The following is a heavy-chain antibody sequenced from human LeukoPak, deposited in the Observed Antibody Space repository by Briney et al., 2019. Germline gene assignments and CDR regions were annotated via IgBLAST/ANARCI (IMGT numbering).Heavy chain of an antibody. CDR1: GFTFSSYA. D-gene: IGHD3-3*01. CDR2: ISSNGGST. J-gene: IGHJ3*02. Sequence: GGSLRLSCAASGFTFSSYAMHWVRQAPGKGLEYVSAISSNGGSTYYANSVKGRFTISRDNSKNTLYLQMGSLRAEDMAVYYRARAGVVITGGAFDIWGQGTMVTVSS. CDR3: ARAGVVITGGAFDI. V-gene: IGHV3-64*01.